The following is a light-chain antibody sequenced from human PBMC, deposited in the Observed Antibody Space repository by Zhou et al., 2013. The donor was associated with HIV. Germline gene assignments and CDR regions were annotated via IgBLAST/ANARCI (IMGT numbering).Light chain of an antibody. CDR2: AAS. Sequence: AIRITQSPSSLSAYTGDRVTISCRMSQGISNYLAWYQQKPGKAPELLIYAASTLQSGVPSRFSGSGSGTDFTLTISRLQSEDFATYYCQQYFLFPWTFGQGTKVEI. J-gene: IGKJ1*01. CDR3: QQYFLFPWT. CDR1: QGISNY. V-gene: IGKV1D-8*02.